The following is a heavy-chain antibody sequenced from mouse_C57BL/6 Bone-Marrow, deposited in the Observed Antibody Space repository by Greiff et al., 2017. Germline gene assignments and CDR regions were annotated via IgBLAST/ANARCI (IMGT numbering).Heavy chain of an antibody. CDR3: ARRSSFYGSPFDY. CDR2: INPNYGTT. D-gene: IGHD1-1*01. J-gene: IGHJ2*01. CDR1: GYSFTDYN. V-gene: IGHV1-39*01. Sequence: VQLKESGPELVTPGASVKISCQASGYSFTDYNMNWVKQSNGKRLEWIGVINPNYGTTSYNQQFKGKATLTVDQSSSTAYMQLNSLTSEDSAVYYCARRSSFYGSPFDYWGQGTTLTVSS.